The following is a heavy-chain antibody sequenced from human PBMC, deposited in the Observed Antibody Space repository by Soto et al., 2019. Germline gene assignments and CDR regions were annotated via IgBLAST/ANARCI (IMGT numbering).Heavy chain of an antibody. J-gene: IGHJ4*02. D-gene: IGHD6-6*01. CDR2: ISYSGSA. CDR3: ARERPEKYLDS. V-gene: IGHV4-59*01. CDR1: GGTFSSYY. Sequence: SETLYLTCTISGGTFSSYYWSWIRQPPGKELEWIGYISYSGSANYNPSLLNRVTMSVDTSKNQFSLSLSSVTAADTAAYFCARERPEKYLDSWGRGTLVTVSS.